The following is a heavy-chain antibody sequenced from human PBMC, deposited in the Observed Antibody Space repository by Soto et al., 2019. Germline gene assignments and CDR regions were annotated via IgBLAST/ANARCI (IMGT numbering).Heavy chain of an antibody. V-gene: IGHV3-30*18. Sequence: QVQLVESGGGVVQPGRSLRLSCAASGFTFSSYGMHWVRQAPGKGLEWVAVISYDGSNKYYADSVKGRFTISRDNSKNTLDLHKNRVRAEDTVVYYCAKLALVLAVFAAFYIWGQGTMVTVSS. CDR3: AKLALVLAVFAAFYI. CDR2: ISYDGSNK. J-gene: IGHJ3*02. CDR1: GFTFSSYG. D-gene: IGHD2-15*01.